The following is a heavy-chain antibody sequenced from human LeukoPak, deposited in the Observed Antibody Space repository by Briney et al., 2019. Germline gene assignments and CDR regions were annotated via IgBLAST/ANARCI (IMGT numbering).Heavy chain of an antibody. Sequence: GGPLRLSCAASGFSFDDYGISWVRHHPGKGLEWVSGINWNGGSTGYADSVKGRFTISRDNAKNSLYLQMNSLRAEDTAVYFCVRAIGSNTLWGQGTLVTVSS. D-gene: IGHD4-23*01. CDR2: INWNGGST. CDR3: VRAIGSNTL. J-gene: IGHJ4*02. V-gene: IGHV3-20*04. CDR1: GFSFDDYG.